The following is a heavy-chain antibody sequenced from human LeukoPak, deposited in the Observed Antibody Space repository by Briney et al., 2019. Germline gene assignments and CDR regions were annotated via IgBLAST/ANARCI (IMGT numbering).Heavy chain of an antibody. V-gene: IGHV3-30-3*01. CDR1: GGTFSSYA. D-gene: IGHD2-15*01. Sequence: SCKASGGTFSSYAMHRVRQAPGKGLEWVAVISYDGSNKYYADSVKGRFTISRDNSKNTLYLQMNSLRAEDTAVYYCAGAIRIAFDIWGQGTMVTVSS. J-gene: IGHJ3*02. CDR2: ISYDGSNK. CDR3: AGAIRIAFDI.